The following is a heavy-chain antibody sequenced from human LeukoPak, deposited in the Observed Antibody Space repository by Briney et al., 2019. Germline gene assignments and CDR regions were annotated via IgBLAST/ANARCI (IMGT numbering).Heavy chain of an antibody. CDR3: ARDKKSGESSEIDY. CDR2: INRDGSTT. J-gene: IGHJ4*02. V-gene: IGHV3-74*03. Sequence: QPGGSLRLSCAASGFTFSNYWVHGVRQAPGKGLVWVSRINRDGSTTKYADSVKGRFTVSRDNAKNTLNLQMNSLRAEDTAVYYCARDKKSGESSEIDYWGQGTLVTVSS. D-gene: IGHD3-10*01. CDR1: GFTFSNYW.